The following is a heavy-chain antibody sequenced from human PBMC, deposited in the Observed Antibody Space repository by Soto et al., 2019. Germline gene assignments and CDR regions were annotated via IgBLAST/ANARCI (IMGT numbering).Heavy chain of an antibody. J-gene: IGHJ3*02. Sequence: ASVKVSCKASGYTFTGYYIHWVRQAPGQGLEWMGWINPNSGGTNYAQKFQGRVTMTRDTSISTAYMELSRLRSDDTAVYYCAREPIKYGPISDAFDIWGQGTMVTVSS. CDR1: GYTFTGYY. D-gene: IGHD3-16*01. CDR3: AREPIKYGPISDAFDI. V-gene: IGHV1-2*02. CDR2: INPNSGGT.